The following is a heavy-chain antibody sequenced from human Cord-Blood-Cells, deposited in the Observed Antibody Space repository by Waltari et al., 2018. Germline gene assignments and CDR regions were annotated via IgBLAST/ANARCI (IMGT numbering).Heavy chain of an antibody. D-gene: IGHD6-19*01. J-gene: IGHJ4*02. Sequence: QVQLVESGGGVVQPGRSLRLSCAASGFTFSSSGMHWVRQAPGKGLEWVAVISYDGSNKYYADSVKGRFTISRDNSKNTLYLQMNSLRAEDTAVYYCAKAIGWYELNFDYWGQGTLVTVSS. CDR1: GFTFSSSG. CDR2: ISYDGSNK. V-gene: IGHV3-30*18. CDR3: AKAIGWYELNFDY.